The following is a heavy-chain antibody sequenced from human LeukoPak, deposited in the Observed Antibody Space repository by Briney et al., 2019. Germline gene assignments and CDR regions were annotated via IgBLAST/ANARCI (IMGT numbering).Heavy chain of an antibody. D-gene: IGHD6-13*01. CDR2: IYYSGGT. J-gene: IGHJ4*02. CDR3: ARGLAAAGTSYFDY. Sequence: SETLSLTCTVPGGSINSYYWSWIRQPPGKGLEWIGYIYYSGGTNYSPSLKGRVTISVDTSKNQFSLKLSSVTAADTAVYYCARGLAAAGTSYFDYWGQGTLVTVSS. CDR1: GGSINSYY. V-gene: IGHV4-59*01.